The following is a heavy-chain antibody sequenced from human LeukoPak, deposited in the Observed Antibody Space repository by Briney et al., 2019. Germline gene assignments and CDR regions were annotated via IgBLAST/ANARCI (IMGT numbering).Heavy chain of an antibody. CDR1: GGSISSSSFY. CDR2: IYYSGST. CDR3: ARDRTQWLSSNWYGPFDP. V-gene: IGHV4-39*07. D-gene: IGHD6-13*01. J-gene: IGHJ5*02. Sequence: SETLSLTCTVSGGSISSSSFYWGWIRQPPGKGLEWIGSIYYSGSTHYNPSLKSRVSISVVTSKNQFSLKLSSVSAADTAVYYCARDRTQWLSSNWYGPFDPWGQGTLVIVSS.